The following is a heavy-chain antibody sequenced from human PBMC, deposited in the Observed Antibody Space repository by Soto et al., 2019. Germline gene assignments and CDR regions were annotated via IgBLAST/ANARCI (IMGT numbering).Heavy chain of an antibody. CDR1: GYTFTSYD. V-gene: IGHV1-8*01. Sequence: ASVKVSCKASGYTFTSYDINWVRQATGQGLEWMGWMNPNSGNTGYAQKFQGRVTMTRNTSISTAYMELSSLRSEDTAVYYCARGGIVVVTAMYGMDVWGQGTTVTVSS. CDR3: ARGGIVVVTAMYGMDV. D-gene: IGHD2-21*02. CDR2: MNPNSGNT. J-gene: IGHJ6*02.